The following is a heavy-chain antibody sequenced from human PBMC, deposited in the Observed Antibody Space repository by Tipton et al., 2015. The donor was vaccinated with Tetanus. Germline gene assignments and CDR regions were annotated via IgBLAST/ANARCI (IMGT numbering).Heavy chain of an antibody. V-gene: IGHV4-59*13. J-gene: IGHJ4*02. D-gene: IGHD3-16*01. Sequence: TLSLTCDVSGASISSAAWTWIRQPSGKGLEWIGDIFYSGNSIPNPSFRSRVTMSADTSRTLFSLTLMSVTAADTAVYFCARGLIDDFLGSRIYFDSWGPGTLVTVSS. CDR1: GASISSAA. CDR2: IFYSGNS. CDR3: ARGLIDDFLGSRIYFDS.